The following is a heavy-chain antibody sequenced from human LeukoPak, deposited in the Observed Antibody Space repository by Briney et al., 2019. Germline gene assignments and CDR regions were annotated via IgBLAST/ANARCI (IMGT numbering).Heavy chain of an antibody. J-gene: IGHJ4*02. V-gene: IGHV3-21*01. CDR1: GFTFSGYS. CDR3: ASLWIDTSMVTDY. D-gene: IGHD5-18*01. CDR2: ISSSSSYI. Sequence: PGGSLRLSCAASGFTFSGYSMNWVRQAPGKGLEWVSYISSSSSYIDYADSVKGRFTISRDNAKSSLYLQMNSLRAEDTAVYYCASLWIDTSMVTDYWGQGTLVTVSS.